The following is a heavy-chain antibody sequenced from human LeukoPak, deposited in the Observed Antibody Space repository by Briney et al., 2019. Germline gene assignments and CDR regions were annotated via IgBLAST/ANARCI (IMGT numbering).Heavy chain of an antibody. J-gene: IGHJ4*02. CDR2: ISGSGGST. CDR3: ADLITYYDILTGYYRDY. V-gene: IGHV3-23*01. CDR1: GFTFSSYA. D-gene: IGHD3-9*01. Sequence: PGGSLRLSCAASGFTFSSYAMSWVRQAPGKGLEWVSAISGSGGSTYYADSVKGRFTISRDNSKNTLYLQMNSLRAEDTAVCYCADLITYYDILTGYYRDYWGQGTLVTVSS.